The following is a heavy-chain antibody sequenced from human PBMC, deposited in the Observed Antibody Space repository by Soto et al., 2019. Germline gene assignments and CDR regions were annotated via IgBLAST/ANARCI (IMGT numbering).Heavy chain of an antibody. J-gene: IGHJ5*02. CDR3: AHRIHTWFDP. CDR2: IYWDDDQ. Sequence: SGPTLVNPTQTLTLTCTSSLFSLSTRGVGSCWIRQPPATALEWLALIYWDDDQRCTTSLKSRLPIPKDTSKNPVVLTMTNMAPVHPAPSYCAHRIHTWFDPWGQGTLVTVSS. CDR1: LFSLSTRGVG. V-gene: IGHV2-5*02.